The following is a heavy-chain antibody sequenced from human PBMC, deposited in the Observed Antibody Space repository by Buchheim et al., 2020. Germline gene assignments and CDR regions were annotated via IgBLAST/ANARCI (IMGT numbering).Heavy chain of an antibody. CDR2: INSGGSST. Sequence: EVQLLESGGGLVQPGGSLRLSCAASGFTFSSYCMTWVRQAPGKGLVWVSRINSGGSSTSYADSVKGRFTISRDNSKNTLYLRMNRLRAENTAVYYCARADYGDYWWCDPWGKGTL. CDR1: GFTFSSYC. D-gene: IGHD4-17*01. V-gene: IGHV3-74*01. J-gene: IGHJ5*02. CDR3: ARADYGDYWWCDP.